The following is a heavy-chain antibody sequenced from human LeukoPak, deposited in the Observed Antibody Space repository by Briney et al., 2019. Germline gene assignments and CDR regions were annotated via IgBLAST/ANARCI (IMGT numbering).Heavy chain of an antibody. J-gene: IGHJ6*03. D-gene: IGHD6-19*01. CDR3: AKVAVAGRGDYYYYYMDV. CDR2: ISWNSGSI. V-gene: IGHV3-9*01. CDR1: GFTFDDYA. Sequence: GRSLRLSCAASGFTFDDYAMHWVRQAPGKGLEWVSGISWNSGSIGYADSVKGRFTISRDNAKNSLYLQMNSLRAEDTALYYCAKVAVAGRGDYYYYYMDVWGKGTTVTISS.